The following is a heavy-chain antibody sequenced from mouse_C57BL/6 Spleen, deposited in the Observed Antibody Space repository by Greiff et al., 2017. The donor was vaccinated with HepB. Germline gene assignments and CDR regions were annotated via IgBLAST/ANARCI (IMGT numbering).Heavy chain of an antibody. CDR1: GYSITSGYY. CDR2: ISYDGSN. D-gene: IGHD1-1*02. J-gene: IGHJ4*01. V-gene: IGHV3-6*01. CDR3: AREGGNYPGMDY. Sequence: EVQLKESGPGLVKPSQSLSLTCSVTGYSITSGYYWNWIRQFPGNKLEWMGYISYDGSNNYNPSLKNRISITRDTSKNQFFLKLNSVTTEDTATYYCAREGGNYPGMDYWGQGTSVTVSS.